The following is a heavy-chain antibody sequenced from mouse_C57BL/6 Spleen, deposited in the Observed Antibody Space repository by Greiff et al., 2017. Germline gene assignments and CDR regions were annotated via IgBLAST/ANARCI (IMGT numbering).Heavy chain of an antibody. D-gene: IGHD2-4*01. Sequence: QVQLQQPGAELVRPGSSVKLSCKASGYTFTSYWMDWVKQRPGQGLEWIGNIYPSDSDTHYNQKFKDKATFTVDKSSSTAYMQLSSLTSEDSAVYYCAREEGRDYPRFDYWGQGTTLTVSS. CDR2: IYPSDSDT. CDR1: GYTFTSYW. CDR3: AREEGRDYPRFDY. J-gene: IGHJ2*01. V-gene: IGHV1-61*01.